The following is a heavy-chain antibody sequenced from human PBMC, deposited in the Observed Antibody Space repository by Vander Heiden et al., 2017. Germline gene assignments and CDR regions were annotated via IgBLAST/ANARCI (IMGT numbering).Heavy chain of an antibody. CDR3: TTALWTTGMDI. J-gene: IGHJ6*02. D-gene: IGHD4-17*01. Sequence: GTALGWVGRVKSTSDGETTEYAAPVKGRFTISRDDANNTVYLKMNSLKTDDTALYYCTTALWTTGMDIWGQGTTVTVSS. CDR2: VKSTSDGETT. V-gene: IGHV3-15*01.